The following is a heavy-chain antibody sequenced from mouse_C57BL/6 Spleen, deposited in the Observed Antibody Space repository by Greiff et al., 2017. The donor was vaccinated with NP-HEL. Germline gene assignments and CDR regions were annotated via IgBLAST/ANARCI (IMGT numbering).Heavy chain of an antibody. CDR2: ISNGGGST. Sequence: VKLVESGGGLVQPGGSLKLSCAASGFTFSDYYMYWVRQTPEKRLEWVAYISNGGGSTYYPDTVKGRFTISRDNAKNTLYLQMSRLKSEDTAMYYCARTGQGYAMDYWGQGTSVTVSS. CDR1: GFTFSDYY. V-gene: IGHV5-12*01. J-gene: IGHJ4*01. CDR3: ARTGQGYAMDY.